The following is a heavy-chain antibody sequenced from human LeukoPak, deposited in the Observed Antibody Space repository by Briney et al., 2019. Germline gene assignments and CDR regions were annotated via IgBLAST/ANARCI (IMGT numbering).Heavy chain of an antibody. CDR1: GYTLTGYY. J-gene: IGHJ4*02. Sequence: ASVKVSFKASGYTLTGYYMHWVRQAPGQGLEWMGWINPNSGSTNYAQKFQGRVTMTRDTSISTAYMELSRLRSDDTAVYYCARVLITFGGVIVPAFDYWGQGTLVTVSS. D-gene: IGHD3-16*02. V-gene: IGHV1-2*02. CDR2: INPNSGST. CDR3: ARVLITFGGVIVPAFDY.